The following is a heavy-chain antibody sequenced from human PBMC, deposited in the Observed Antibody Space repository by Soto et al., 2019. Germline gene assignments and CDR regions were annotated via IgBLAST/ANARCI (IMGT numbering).Heavy chain of an antibody. CDR1: GYSFTSYW. V-gene: IGHV5-51*01. J-gene: IGHJ5*02. D-gene: IGHD6-6*01. CDR2: IYPGDSDT. CDR3: ARLIFNIAARPAWFDP. Sequence: PGESLKISCKGSGYSFTSYWIGWVRQMPGKGLEWMGIIYPGDSDTRYSPSFQGQVTISADKSISTAYLQWSSLKASDTAMYYCARLIFNIAARPAWFDPWGQGTLVTVSS.